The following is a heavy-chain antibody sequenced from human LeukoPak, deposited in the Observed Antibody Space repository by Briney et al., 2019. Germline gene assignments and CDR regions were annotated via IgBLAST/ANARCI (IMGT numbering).Heavy chain of an antibody. J-gene: IGHJ4*02. CDR3: ARRGSSGWSTPIDY. CDR1: GFTFSSYS. V-gene: IGHV3-21*01. D-gene: IGHD6-19*01. Sequence: GGSLRLSCAASGFTFSSYSMNWVRQAPGKGLEWFSSISSSSSYIYYADSVKGRFTISRDNAKNSLYLQMNSLRAEDMAVYYCARRGSSGWSTPIDYWGQGTLVTVSS. CDR2: ISSSSSYI.